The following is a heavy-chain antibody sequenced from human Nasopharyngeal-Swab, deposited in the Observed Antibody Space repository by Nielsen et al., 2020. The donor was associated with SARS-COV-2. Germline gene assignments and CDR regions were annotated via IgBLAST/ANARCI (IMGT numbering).Heavy chain of an antibody. CDR3: ARGPHLYYEALNDY. V-gene: IGHV3-21*01. CDR2: ISSSSSYI. D-gene: IGHD3-22*01. J-gene: IGHJ4*02. Sequence: WIRQPPGKGLEWVSSISSSSSYIYYADSVKGRFTISRDNAKNSLYLQMNSLRAEDTAVYYCARGPHLYYEALNDYWGQGTLVTVS.